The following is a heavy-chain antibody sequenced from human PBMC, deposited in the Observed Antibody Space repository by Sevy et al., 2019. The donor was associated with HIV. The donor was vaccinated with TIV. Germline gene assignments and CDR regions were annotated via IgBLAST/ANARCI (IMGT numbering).Heavy chain of an antibody. Sequence: GGSLRLSCAASGFTFSSYDMSWVRQAPGKGLEWVAVISYDGSETYYADSVKGRFTISRDNSEDTLDLQMNGLRAEDTAVYYCVREGAPYRNVRYCSGNNCYYNWFDPWGQGTQVTVSS. CDR1: GFTFSSYD. CDR2: ISYDGSET. V-gene: IGHV3-30*03. J-gene: IGHJ5*02. D-gene: IGHD2-15*01. CDR3: VREGAPYRNVRYCSGNNCYYNWFDP.